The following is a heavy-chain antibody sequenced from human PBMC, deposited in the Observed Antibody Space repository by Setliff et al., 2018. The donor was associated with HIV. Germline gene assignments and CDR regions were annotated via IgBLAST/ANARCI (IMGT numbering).Heavy chain of an antibody. J-gene: IGHJ6*03. Sequence: LSLTCTVPGGSISSYYWSWIRQPPRKGLEWIGFIHYSGSTDYNPSLKSRVTISVDTSKNQFSLKLSSVTAADTAVYYCARRAYSGAYYNTYFMDVWGKGTTVTVSS. V-gene: IGHV4-59*01. D-gene: IGHD1-26*01. CDR2: IHYSGST. CDR3: ARRAYSGAYYNTYFMDV. CDR1: GGSISSYY.